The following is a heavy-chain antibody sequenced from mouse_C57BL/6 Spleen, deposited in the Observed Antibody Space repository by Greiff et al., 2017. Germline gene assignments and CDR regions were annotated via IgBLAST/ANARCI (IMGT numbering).Heavy chain of an antibody. CDR1: GYAFTNYL. CDR3: ARRGLRPGFAY. V-gene: IGHV1-54*01. Sequence: QVQLQQSGAELVRPGTSVKVSCKASGYAFTNYLIEWVQQRPGQGLEWIGLINTGSGGTNYNEKFKGKAPLAADKSSSTAYMQLSSLTAEDSAVYFCARRGLRPGFAYWGQGTLVTVSA. CDR2: INTGSGGT. J-gene: IGHJ3*01. D-gene: IGHD2-4*01.